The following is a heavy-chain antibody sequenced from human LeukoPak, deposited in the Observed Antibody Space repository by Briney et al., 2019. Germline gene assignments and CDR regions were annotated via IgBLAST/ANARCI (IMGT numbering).Heavy chain of an antibody. Sequence: PGGSLRLSCAASGFTFSSYSMNWVRQAPGKGLEWVSSISTGSSYIYYADSVKGRFFISRDNAKNSLYLQMNSLRVEDTAVYYCARGFCSGGSCSQDYWGQGTLVTVSS. D-gene: IGHD2-15*01. CDR3: ARGFCSGGSCSQDY. CDR1: GFTFSSYS. CDR2: ISTGSSYI. V-gene: IGHV3-21*01. J-gene: IGHJ4*02.